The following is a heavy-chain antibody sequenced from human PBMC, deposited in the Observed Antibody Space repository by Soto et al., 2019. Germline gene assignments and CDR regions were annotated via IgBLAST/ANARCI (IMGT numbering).Heavy chain of an antibody. Sequence: SETLSLTCTVSGGSISSGGYYWSWIRQHPGKGLEWIGYIYYSGSTYYNPSLKSRVTISVDTSKNQFSLKLSSVTAADTAVYYCTRDPATYSSGYDYWGQGTPVTVSS. CDR2: IYYSGST. CDR1: GGSISSGGYY. V-gene: IGHV4-31*03. J-gene: IGHJ4*02. CDR3: TRDPATYSSGYDY. D-gene: IGHD6-19*01.